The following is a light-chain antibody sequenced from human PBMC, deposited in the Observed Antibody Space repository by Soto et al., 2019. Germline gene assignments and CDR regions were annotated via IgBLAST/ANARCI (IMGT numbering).Light chain of an antibody. J-gene: IGLJ1*01. CDR2: EGS. CDR3: CSYAGSYTFV. CDR1: SSDVGSYNL. V-gene: IGLV2-23*01. Sequence: QSVLTQPASVSGSPGQSITISCTGTSSDVGSYNLVSWYQQHPGKAPKLMIYEGSKRPSGVSNRFSGSKSGNTASLTISGLQAEDEADYYCCSYAGSYTFVFGTGTKVTLL.